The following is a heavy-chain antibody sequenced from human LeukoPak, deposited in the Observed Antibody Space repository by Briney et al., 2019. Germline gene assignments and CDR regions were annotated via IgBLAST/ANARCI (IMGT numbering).Heavy chain of an antibody. CDR1: GGTFSSYA. Sequence: GASVKVSCKASGGTFSSYAISWVRQAPGQGLEWMGWINPNSGGTNYAQKFQGWVTMTRDTSISTAYMELSRLRSDDTAVYYCAREVSDAFDIWGQGTMVTVSS. CDR2: INPNSGGT. J-gene: IGHJ3*02. V-gene: IGHV1-2*04. CDR3: AREVSDAFDI.